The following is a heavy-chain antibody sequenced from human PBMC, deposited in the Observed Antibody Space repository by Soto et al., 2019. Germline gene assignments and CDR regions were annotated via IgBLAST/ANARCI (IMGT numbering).Heavy chain of an antibody. Sequence: ASVKVSCKVSGSTFTSNGSGWVRQAPGQGLEWMGWISTYNENMDSAPQLQGRLTMTTDTSTTTAYMELTNLKSDDTALYYCAYVGGYSTADYSFDVCGQGPPITVSS. CDR1: GSTFTSNG. CDR3: AYVGGYSTADYSFDV. D-gene: IGHD5-18*01. J-gene: IGHJ4*02. CDR2: ISTYNENM. V-gene: IGHV1-18*04.